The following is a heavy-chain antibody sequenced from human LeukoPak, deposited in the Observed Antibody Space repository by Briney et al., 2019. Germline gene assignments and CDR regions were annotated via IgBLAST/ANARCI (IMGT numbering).Heavy chain of an antibody. D-gene: IGHD4-11*01. Sequence: GRSLRLSCAASGFTFSNYGMHWVRQAPGKGLEWVAVISYDGRKQYYADSVKGRFTISRDNSMHTVSLQLNSLRTADTAIYFCAKEYTNSADYFGYWGQGTLVTVSS. CDR3: AKEYTNSADYFGY. V-gene: IGHV3-30*18. CDR2: ISYDGRKQ. CDR1: GFTFSNYG. J-gene: IGHJ4*02.